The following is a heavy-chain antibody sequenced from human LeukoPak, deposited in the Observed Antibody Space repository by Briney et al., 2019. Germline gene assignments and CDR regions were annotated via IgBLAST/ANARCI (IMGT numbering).Heavy chain of an antibody. J-gene: IGHJ5*02. CDR1: GFTFRSYW. CDR3: AKGVGIEGAGHFDP. Sequence: GGSLRLSCAASGFTFRSYWMHWVRQAPGKGLVWVSHISGDESRTTYADSVQGRFTISRDNSKNTLYLQMNSLRGEDTAVYYCAKGVGIEGAGHFDPWGQGTVVTVSS. D-gene: IGHD6-13*01. V-gene: IGHV3-74*01. CDR2: ISGDESRT.